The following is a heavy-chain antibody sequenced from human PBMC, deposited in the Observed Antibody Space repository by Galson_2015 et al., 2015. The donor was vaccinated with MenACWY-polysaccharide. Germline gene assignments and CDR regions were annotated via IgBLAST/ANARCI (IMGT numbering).Heavy chain of an antibody. D-gene: IGHD1-7*01. CDR2: VHSRGTS. V-gene: IGHV4-59*01. CDR1: GGSINSYY. J-gene: IGHJ5*02. CDR3: AGENYQLPYGWFDP. Sequence: ETLSLTCTVSGGSINSYYWSWIRQSPGQGLEWIGWVHSRGTSKYNPSLKNRVTISIDASKNQFSLKLISVTAADTAIYYCAGENYQLPYGWFDPWGQGTQVIVSS.